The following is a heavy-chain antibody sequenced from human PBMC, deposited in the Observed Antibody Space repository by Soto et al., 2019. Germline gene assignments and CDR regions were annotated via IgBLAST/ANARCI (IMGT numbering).Heavy chain of an antibody. D-gene: IGHD1-7*01. Sequence: EVQLVESGGGLVKPGRSLRLSCTASGFTFGDYAMSWFRQAPGKGLEWVGFIRSKAYGGTTEYAASVKGRFTISRDDSKSIAYLQMNSLKTEDTDVYYCTRDRAGTTTFWSYYYGMDVWGQGTTVTVSS. CDR1: GFTFGDYA. CDR2: IRSKAYGGTT. V-gene: IGHV3-49*05. CDR3: TRDRAGTTTFWSYYYGMDV. J-gene: IGHJ6*02.